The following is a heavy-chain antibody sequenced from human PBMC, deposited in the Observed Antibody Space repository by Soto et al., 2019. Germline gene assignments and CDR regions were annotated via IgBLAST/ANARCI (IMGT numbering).Heavy chain of an antibody. V-gene: IGHV4-59*01. CDR2: IYYSGST. D-gene: IGHD1-26*01. CDR3: ARNSGSATRSYYYGMDV. J-gene: IGHJ6*02. Sequence: PSEALSLTCTVSGGSISSYYWSWIRQPPGKGREWIGYIYYSGSTNNNPSLKSRVNISVDTSKSQFSLKLSSVTAADTAVYYCARNSGSATRSYYYGMDVWGQGTTVTVSS. CDR1: GGSISSYY.